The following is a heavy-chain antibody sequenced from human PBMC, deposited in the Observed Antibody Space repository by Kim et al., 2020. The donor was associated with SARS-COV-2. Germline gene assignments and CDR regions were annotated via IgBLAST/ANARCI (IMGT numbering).Heavy chain of an antibody. V-gene: IGHV3-23*01. J-gene: IGHJ4*02. Sequence: GGSLRLSCGASGFTFSTNAMTWVRQAPGKGLEWVSTISGSGDTTHYADSVKGRFTISRDNSKHTLYLQMNSLRADDTAVYYCAKDGETSGSWLVFDYWGQRTLVTVSS. CDR3: AKDGETSGSWLVFDY. CDR1: GFTFSTNA. D-gene: IGHD6-13*01. CDR2: ISGSGDTT.